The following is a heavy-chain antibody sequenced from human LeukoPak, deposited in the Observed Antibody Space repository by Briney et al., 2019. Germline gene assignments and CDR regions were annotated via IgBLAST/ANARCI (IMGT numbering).Heavy chain of an antibody. CDR1: GFTFSSHD. J-gene: IGHJ4*02. CDR2: IGTARDT. CDR3: ARGGPGYYLDY. Sequence: RSGGSLRLSCAASGFTFSSHDMHWVRQATGKGLEWVSTIGTARDTYYPGSVKGRFTISRENAKNSLYLQMNILKAGDTAVYYCARGGPGYYLDYWGQGTLVTVSP. V-gene: IGHV3-13*01.